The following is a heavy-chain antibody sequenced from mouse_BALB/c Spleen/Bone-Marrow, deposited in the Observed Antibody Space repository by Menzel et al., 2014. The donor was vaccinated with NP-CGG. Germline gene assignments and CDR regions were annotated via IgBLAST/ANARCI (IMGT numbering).Heavy chain of an antibody. CDR3: AKGSFDY. J-gene: IGHJ2*01. CDR2: IYPESGDA. Sequence: VQLQQSGAELARPGASVKLSCKASGYTFTDYYINWVKQRTGRGLEWIGEIYPESGDAFYNENFKGKATLTADTSSSTAYMQLSSLTSDDSAVYFCAKGSFDYWGQGTTLTVSS. V-gene: IGHV1-77*01. CDR1: GYTFTDYY. D-gene: IGHD1-1*01.